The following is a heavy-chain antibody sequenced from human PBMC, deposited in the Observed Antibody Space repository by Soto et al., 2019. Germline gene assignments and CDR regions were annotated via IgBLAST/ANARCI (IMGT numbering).Heavy chain of an antibody. CDR1: GGTFSSYT. J-gene: IGHJ5*02. CDR2: IIPILGIA. Sequence: QVQLVQSGAEVKKPGSSVKVSCKASGGTFSSYTISWVRQAPGQGLEWMGRIIPILGIANYAQKFQGRVTRTADKSSSTAYMELSSLRSEDTAVYYCAREEGADYWGWFDPWGQGTLVTVSS. CDR3: AREEGADYWGWFDP. D-gene: IGHD2-21*02. V-gene: IGHV1-69*08.